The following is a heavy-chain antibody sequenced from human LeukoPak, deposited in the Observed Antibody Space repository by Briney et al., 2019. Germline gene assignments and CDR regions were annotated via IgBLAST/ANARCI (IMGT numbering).Heavy chain of an antibody. CDR3: ARAPLDYYDSSGAFDY. J-gene: IGHJ4*02. CDR2: IYHSGST. Sequence: SQTLSLTCAVSGGSISSGGYSWSWIRQPPGKGLEWIGYIYHSGSTYYNPSLKSRVTISVDRSKNQFSLKLSSVTAADTAVYYCARAPLDYYDSSGAFDYWGQGTLVTVPS. V-gene: IGHV4-30-2*01. CDR1: GGSISSGGYS. D-gene: IGHD3-22*01.